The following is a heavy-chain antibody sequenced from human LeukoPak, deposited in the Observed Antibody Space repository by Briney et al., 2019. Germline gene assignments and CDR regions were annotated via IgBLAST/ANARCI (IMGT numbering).Heavy chain of an antibody. CDR1: GFTFDDYA. CDR3: AKGAIPGDGYNLRNLGDY. D-gene: IGHD5-24*01. CDR2: MSWNSGSI. Sequence: PGGSLRLSCAASGFTFDDYAMHWVRQAPGKGLEWVSGMSWNSGSIDYADAVKGRFTISRDNAKNSLYLQMNSLRAEDTAVYYCAKGAIPGDGYNLRNLGDYWGQGTLVTVSS. J-gene: IGHJ4*02. V-gene: IGHV3-9*01.